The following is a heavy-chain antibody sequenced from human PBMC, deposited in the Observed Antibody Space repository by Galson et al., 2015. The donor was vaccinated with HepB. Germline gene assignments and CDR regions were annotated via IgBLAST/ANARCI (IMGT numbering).Heavy chain of an antibody. D-gene: IGHD2-15*01. V-gene: IGHV3-30*04. CDR2: MSFDGRHE. CDR1: GFDFNAYA. J-gene: IGHJ4*02. CDR3: ARVVVVSETYLGQEDLDH. Sequence: SLRLSCAASGFDFNAYAMHWVRQAPGEGLEWLSVMSFDGRHEYYADTVKGRFTISRDSSKNTLFLQMDRLRPEDTAVYYCARVVVVSETYLGQEDLDHWGQGTLATVSS.